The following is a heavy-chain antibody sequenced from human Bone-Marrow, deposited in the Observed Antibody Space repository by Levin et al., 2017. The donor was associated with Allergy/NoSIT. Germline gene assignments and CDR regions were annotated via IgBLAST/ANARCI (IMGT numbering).Heavy chain of an antibody. D-gene: IGHD3-10*01. CDR1: GFTFSSYG. CDR2: ISYDGSNK. CDR3: AKDEGGGDPVNWLGDLFGVY. V-gene: IGHV3-30*18. Sequence: GGSLRLSCAASGFTFSSYGMHWVRQAPGKGLEWVSVISYDGSNKYYADSVKGRFSISRDNSKNTVYLQMNSLTAEDTAVYYCAKDEGGGDPVNWLGDLFGVYWGQGTLVTVSS. J-gene: IGHJ4*02.